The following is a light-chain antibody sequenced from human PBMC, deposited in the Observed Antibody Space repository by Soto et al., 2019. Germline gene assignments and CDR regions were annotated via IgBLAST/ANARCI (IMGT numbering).Light chain of an antibody. J-gene: IGKJ1*01. CDR1: QSVSSN. Sequence: EIVMTQSQATLSVSPGERVTLSCRASQSVSSNLAWYQQKPGQAPRLLIYGASTRATGIPARFSGSGSGTEFTLTISSLQSEDFAVYYCQQYNNGPLTFGQGTKLEIK. CDR2: GAS. CDR3: QQYNNGPLT. V-gene: IGKV3-15*01.